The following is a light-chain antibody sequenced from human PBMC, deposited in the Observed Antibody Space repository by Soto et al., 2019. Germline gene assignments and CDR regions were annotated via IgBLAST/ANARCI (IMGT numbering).Light chain of an antibody. V-gene: IGLV2-14*01. CDR2: EVS. Sequence: QSALTQPASVSGSPGQSITISCTGTSSDVGGYNYVSWYQQHPGKALKLMIYEVSNRPSGVSNRFSGSKSGNTASLTISGLQAEDEADYYCSSYTSSSTFFGTGTKLTVL. CDR1: SSDVGGYNY. CDR3: SSYTSSSTF. J-gene: IGLJ1*01.